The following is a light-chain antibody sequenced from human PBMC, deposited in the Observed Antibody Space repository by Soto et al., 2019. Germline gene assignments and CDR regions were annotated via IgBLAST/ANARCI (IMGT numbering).Light chain of an antibody. J-gene: IGLJ1*01. CDR2: DVD. CDR1: SSDVGAYNC. CDR3: SSYAGSDNFRT. Sequence: SVLTQPPSASWSPGQSVTISCTGTSSDVGAYNCVSWYQQYPGKAPKLMIYDVDKRPSGVPHRFSGSKSGNTASLTVSGLQAEDEADYYCSSYAGSDNFRTFGTGTKVTVL. V-gene: IGLV2-8*01.